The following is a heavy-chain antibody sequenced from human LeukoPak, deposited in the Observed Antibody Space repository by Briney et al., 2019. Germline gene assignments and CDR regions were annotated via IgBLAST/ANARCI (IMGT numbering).Heavy chain of an antibody. Sequence: GGSLRLSCAASGFTFSSYSMNWVRQAPGKGLEWVSSISSSSSYIYYADSVKGRFTISRDNAKNSLYLQMNSLRAEDTAVYYCAKDYYRYGSGSTSDYWGQGTLVTVSS. J-gene: IGHJ4*02. CDR2: ISSSSSYI. D-gene: IGHD3-10*01. CDR3: AKDYYRYGSGSTSDY. V-gene: IGHV3-21*01. CDR1: GFTFSSYS.